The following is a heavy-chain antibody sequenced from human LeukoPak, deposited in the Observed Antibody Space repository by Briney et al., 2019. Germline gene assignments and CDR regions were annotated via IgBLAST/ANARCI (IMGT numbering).Heavy chain of an antibody. V-gene: IGHV3-15*01. CDR3: ARVKSLYYDFWSGYLDY. Sequence: SGGSLRLSCAGSGFIFSNGWMSWVRLAPGKGLEWVGRIKSWTTGGTIDYAAPVKGRFTISRDDSKNTLYLQMNSLRAEDTAVYYCARVKSLYYDFWSGYLDYWGQGTLVTVSS. J-gene: IGHJ4*02. D-gene: IGHD3-3*01. CDR1: GFIFSNGW. CDR2: IKSWTTGGTI.